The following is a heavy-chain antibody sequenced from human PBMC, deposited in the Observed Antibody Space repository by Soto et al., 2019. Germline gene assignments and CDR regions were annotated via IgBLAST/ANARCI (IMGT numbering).Heavy chain of an antibody. V-gene: IGHV1-69*02. J-gene: IGHJ4*02. CDR2: IIPILGIA. CDR3: ASSPPGYSSSWYDY. CDR1: GGTFSSYT. Sequence: QVQLVQSGAEVKKPGSSVKVSCKASGGTFSSYTISWVRQAPGQGLEWMGRIIPILGIANDVEKFQGRVTSTADKSTSSAYMELSSLRSEDTAVYYCASSPPGYSSSWYDYWGQGTLVTVSS. D-gene: IGHD6-13*01.